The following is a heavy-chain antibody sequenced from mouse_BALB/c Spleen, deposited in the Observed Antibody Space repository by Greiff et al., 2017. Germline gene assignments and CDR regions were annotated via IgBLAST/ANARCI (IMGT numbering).Heavy chain of an antibody. J-gene: IGHJ2*01. CDR3: ANYYGSSFDY. CDR1: GFTFSSYA. Sequence: EVHLVESGGGLVKPGGSLKLSCAASGFTFSSYAMSWVRQTPEKRLEWVATISSGGSYTYYPDSVKGRFTISRDNAKNTLYLQMSSLRSEDTAMYYCANYYGSSFDYWGQGTTRTVSS. CDR2: ISSGGSYT. D-gene: IGHD1-1*01. V-gene: IGHV5-9-3*01.